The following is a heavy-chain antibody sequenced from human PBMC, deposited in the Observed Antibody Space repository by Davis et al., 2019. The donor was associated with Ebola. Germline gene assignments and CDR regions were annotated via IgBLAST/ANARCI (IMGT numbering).Heavy chain of an antibody. V-gene: IGHV1-46*01. Sequence: ASVTVSCKASGYTFTSYYMHWVRQAPGQGLEWMGIINPSGGSTSYAQKFQGRVTMTRDTSTSTVYMELSSLRSEDTAVYYCARWPSIWFGEYYFDYWGQGTLVTVSS. D-gene: IGHD3-10*01. CDR1: GYTFTSYY. CDR3: ARWPSIWFGEYYFDY. J-gene: IGHJ4*02. CDR2: INPSGGST.